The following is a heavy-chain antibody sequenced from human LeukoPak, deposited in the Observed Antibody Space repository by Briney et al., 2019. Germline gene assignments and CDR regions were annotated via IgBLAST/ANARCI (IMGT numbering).Heavy chain of an antibody. D-gene: IGHD6-6*01. CDR3: AREGEAARLSRTYYYYMDV. CDR2: IIPIFGTA. Sequence: SVKVSCKASGGTFSSHAISWVRQAPGQGLEWMGGIIPIFGTANYAQKFQGRVTITADESTSTAYMELSSLRSEDTAVYYCAREGEAARLSRTYYYYMDVWGKGTTVTVSS. V-gene: IGHV1-69*13. CDR1: GGTFSSHA. J-gene: IGHJ6*03.